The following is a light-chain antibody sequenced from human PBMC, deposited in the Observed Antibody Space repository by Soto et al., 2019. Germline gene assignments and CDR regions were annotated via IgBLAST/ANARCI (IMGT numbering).Light chain of an antibody. CDR3: GSHTTSSTYV. Sequence: QSALTQPASVSGSPGQSITISCTGTSSDFGGYNYVSWYQHHPGKVPKLIIYDVLTRPSGVSTRFSGSKSGNTASLTISGLQAEDEADYYCGSHTTSSTYVFGTGTKVTVL. J-gene: IGLJ1*01. CDR2: DVL. V-gene: IGLV2-14*03. CDR1: SSDFGGYNY.